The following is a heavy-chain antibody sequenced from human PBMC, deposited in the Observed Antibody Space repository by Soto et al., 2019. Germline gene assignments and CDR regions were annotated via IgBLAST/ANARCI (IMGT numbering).Heavy chain of an antibody. CDR1: NFTFSRYS. CDR2: ISSSTNTI. Sequence: EVQLVESGGGLVQPGGSLRLSCAASNFTFSRYSMNWFRQAPGKGLEWVSYISSSTNTIYYADSVKGRFTISRDNAKSSLYLQMKSLRDEDTAVYDCARQLGSPSAGDCDYWGQGTLVTVSP. D-gene: IGHD3-3*02. CDR3: ARQLGSPSAGDCDY. J-gene: IGHJ4*02. V-gene: IGHV3-48*02.